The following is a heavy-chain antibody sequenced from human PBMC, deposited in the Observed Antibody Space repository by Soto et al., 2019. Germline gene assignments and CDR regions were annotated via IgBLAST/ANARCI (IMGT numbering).Heavy chain of an antibody. CDR1: GYTFTSYG. CDR2: ISAYNGNT. J-gene: IGHJ6*02. V-gene: IGHV1-18*04. CDR3: ARDSGDYGDYYGMDV. D-gene: IGHD4-17*01. Sequence: QVQLVQSGAEVKKPGASVKVSCKASGYTFTSYGISWVRQAPGQGLEWMGWISAYNGNTNYAQKLQGRVTMTTDTSTSTANMELRSLRTDDTAVYYCARDSGDYGDYYGMDVWGQGTTVTVSS.